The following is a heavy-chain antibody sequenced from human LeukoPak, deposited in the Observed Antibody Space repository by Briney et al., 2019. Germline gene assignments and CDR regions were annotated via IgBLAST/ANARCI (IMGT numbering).Heavy chain of an antibody. CDR1: GFSFSNFF. J-gene: IGHJ4*02. CDR3: ARDVGGGDTFDY. V-gene: IGHV3-64*01. Sequence: PGGSLRLSCAASGFSFSNFFMHWVRQAPGKGLEYVSAINENGRSTYYANSVKGRFTVSRDNSKNTLYLQMGSLRAEDTAVYFCARDVGGGDTFDYWGQGTLVTVSS. CDR2: INENGRST. D-gene: IGHD2-21*02.